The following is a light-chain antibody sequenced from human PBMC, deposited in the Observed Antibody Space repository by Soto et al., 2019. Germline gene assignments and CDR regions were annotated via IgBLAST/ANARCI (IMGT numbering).Light chain of an antibody. CDR3: QHYSSSRWT. J-gene: IGKJ1*01. CDR2: AAS. V-gene: IGKV3-20*01. CDR1: QSVSNNY. Sequence: EIVLTQSPGTLSLSPGERATLSCRASQSVSNNYLAWYQQKPGQAPRLLIYAASSRATGIPDRFSGGGSGTDFTLTISRLEPEDFAVYYCQHYSSSRWTFGQGTKVDIK.